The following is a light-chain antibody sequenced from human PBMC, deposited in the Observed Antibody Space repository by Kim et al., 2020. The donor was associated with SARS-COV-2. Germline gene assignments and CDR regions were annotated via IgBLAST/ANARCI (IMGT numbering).Light chain of an antibody. J-gene: IGLJ2*01. V-gene: IGLV3-1*01. CDR2: QDS. CDR1: KLGDKY. CDR3: QAWDSSTGVV. Sequence: VSPGQTASITCSGDKLGDKYGCWYQQKPGQSPVLVIYQDSKRPSGIPERFSGSNSGNTATLTISGTQAMDEADYYCQAWDSSTGVVFGGGTQLTVL.